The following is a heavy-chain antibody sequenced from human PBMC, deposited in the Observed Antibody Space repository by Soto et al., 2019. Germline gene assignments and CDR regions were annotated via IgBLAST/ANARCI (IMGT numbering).Heavy chain of an antibody. CDR2: IIPLFGTT. CDR1: GDTFKNCV. V-gene: IGHV1-69*01. CDR3: AAELGFGKLSVV. J-gene: IGHJ6*02. Sequence: QVKVVQSGVEVRRPGSSVKVSCKASGDTFKNCVISWVRQAPGQGLEWMGGIIPLFGTTDFAQRFQARITITTDESTTTAYMELSRLRSEDTATYYCAAELGFGKLSVVWGQGTTVIVSS. D-gene: IGHD3-10*01.